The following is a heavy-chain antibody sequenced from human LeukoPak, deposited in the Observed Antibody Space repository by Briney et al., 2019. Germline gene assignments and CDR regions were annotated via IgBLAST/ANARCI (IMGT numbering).Heavy chain of an antibody. CDR3: ARAYYFDSRNYYNPTSSFDY. CDR2: INQDGSEK. CDR1: GFTFSNYW. J-gene: IGHJ4*02. V-gene: IGHV3-7*04. D-gene: IGHD3-10*01. Sequence: PGGSLRLSCAASGFTFSNYWMSWVRQAPGKGLEWVANINQDGSEKYSVDSVKGRFTISRDNAKNSLYLQMNSLRGEDTAVYYCARAYYFDSRNYYNPTSSFDYWGQGTLVTVSS.